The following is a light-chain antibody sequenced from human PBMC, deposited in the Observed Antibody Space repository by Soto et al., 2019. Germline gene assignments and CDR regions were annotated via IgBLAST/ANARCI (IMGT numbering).Light chain of an antibody. CDR1: SSDVGGYNY. V-gene: IGLV2-14*01. J-gene: IGLJ1*01. CDR2: EVS. CDR3: SSYTSSSLYV. Sequence: ALAQPASVSGSPGQSITISCTGTSSDVGGYNYVSWYQQHPGKAPKLMIYEVSNRPSGVPNRFSGSKSGNTASLTISGLQAEDEADYYCSSYTSSSLYVFGTGTKVTVL.